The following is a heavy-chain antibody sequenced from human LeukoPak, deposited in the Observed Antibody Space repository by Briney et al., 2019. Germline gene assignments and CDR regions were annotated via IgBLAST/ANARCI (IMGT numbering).Heavy chain of an antibody. CDR3: ARDPGPLLRYAFDI. V-gene: IGHV7-4-1*02. D-gene: IGHD3-22*01. CDR1: GYTFTSYG. CDR2: INTNTGNP. J-gene: IGHJ3*02. Sequence: WASVKVSCKASGYTFTSYGISWVRQAPGQGLEWMGWINTNTGNPTYAQGFTGRFVFSLDTSVSTAYLQISSLKAEDTAVYYCARDPGPLLRYAFDIWGQGTMVTVSS.